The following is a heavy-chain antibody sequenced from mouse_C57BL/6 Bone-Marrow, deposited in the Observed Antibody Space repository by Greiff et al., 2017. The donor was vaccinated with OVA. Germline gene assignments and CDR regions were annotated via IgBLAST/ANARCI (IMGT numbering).Heavy chain of an antibody. J-gene: IGHJ2*01. CDR1: GYTFTDYY. CDR2: IYPGSGNT. Sequence: QVQLQQSGAELVRPGASVKLSCKASGYTFTDYYINWVKPRPGQGLEWIARIYPGSGNTYYNEKFKGKATLTAEKSSSTAYMQLSSLTSEDSAVYVCARWDYYGSSLDYWGQGTTLTVSS. D-gene: IGHD1-1*01. CDR3: ARWDYYGSSLDY. V-gene: IGHV1-76*01.